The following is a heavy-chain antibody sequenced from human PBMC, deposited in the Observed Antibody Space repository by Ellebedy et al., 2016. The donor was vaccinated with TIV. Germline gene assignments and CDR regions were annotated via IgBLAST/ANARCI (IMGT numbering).Heavy chain of an antibody. Sequence: ASVKVSCKASGYTFTRYYMHWVRQAPGQGLEWMGWMNPNSGNTGYAQKFQGRVTMTRNTSISTAYMELSSLRSEDTAVYYCARGGAATHWGQGTLVTVSS. V-gene: IGHV1-8*01. CDR1: GYTFTRYY. D-gene: IGHD1-26*01. CDR2: MNPNSGNT. CDR3: ARGGAATH. J-gene: IGHJ4*02.